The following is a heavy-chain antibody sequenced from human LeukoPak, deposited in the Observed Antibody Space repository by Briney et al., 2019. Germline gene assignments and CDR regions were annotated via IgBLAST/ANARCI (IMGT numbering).Heavy chain of an antibody. V-gene: IGHV4-34*01. CDR3: ARGQKYRSGYTVTELGSGYLDY. D-gene: IGHD5-18*01. Sequence: SETLSLTCAVYGGSFSGYYWSWIRQPPGKGLEWIGEINHSGSTNYNPSLKSRVTISVDTSKNQFSLKLSSVTAADTAVYYCARGQKYRSGYTVTELGSGYLDYWGQGTLVTVSS. CDR2: INHSGST. CDR1: GGSFSGYY. J-gene: IGHJ4*02.